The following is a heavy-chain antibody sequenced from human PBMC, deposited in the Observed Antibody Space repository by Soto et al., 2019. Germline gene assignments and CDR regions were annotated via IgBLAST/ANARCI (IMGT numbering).Heavy chain of an antibody. J-gene: IGHJ4*02. Sequence: GAPRLSCAAPGFPLSSYSLNWGRPAPGKGVEWGSTISGSGGNTYYADSVKGRFTISRDNSENTLHLQMNSLRAGDTAFYYCAKALTYCSSYVCYAGTPPPFDSWGLGTLVTV. CDR3: AKALTYCSSYVCYAGTPPPFDS. CDR2: ISGSGGNT. V-gene: IGHV3-23*01. CDR1: GFPLSSYS. D-gene: IGHD2-2*01.